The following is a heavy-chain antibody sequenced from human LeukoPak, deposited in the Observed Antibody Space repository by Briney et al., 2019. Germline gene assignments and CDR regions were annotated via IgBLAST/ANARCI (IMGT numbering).Heavy chain of an antibody. Sequence: GGSLRLSCAASGFTFSNYWMTWVRQAPGKGLEYVVNIKEDGSEKYYVDSVKGRFTISRDNAKNSLYLQMSSLRGDDTAVYYCVRDCGFHTFDYWGQGTLVTVSS. CDR3: VRDCGFHTFDY. V-gene: IGHV3-7*05. J-gene: IGHJ4*02. D-gene: IGHD2-21*01. CDR2: IKEDGSEK. CDR1: GFTFSNYW.